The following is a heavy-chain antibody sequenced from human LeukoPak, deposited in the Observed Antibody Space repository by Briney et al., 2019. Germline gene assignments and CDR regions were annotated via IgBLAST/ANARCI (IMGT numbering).Heavy chain of an antibody. J-gene: IGHJ6*02. D-gene: IGHD3-22*01. Sequence: GGSLRLSCAASGFTVSSIHMSWVRQAPGKGLEWVSVIYSGGSTYYADSVKGRFTISRDNSKNTLYLQMNSLRAEDTAVYYCARDQENGSSGQHPYYGMDVWGQGTTVTVSS. V-gene: IGHV3-53*05. CDR2: IYSGGST. CDR3: ARDQENGSSGQHPYYGMDV. CDR1: GFTVSSIH.